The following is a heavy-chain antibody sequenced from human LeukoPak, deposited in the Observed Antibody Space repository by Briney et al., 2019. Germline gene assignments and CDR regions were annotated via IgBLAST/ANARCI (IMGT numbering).Heavy chain of an antibody. CDR2: IKQDGSEK. D-gene: IGHD1-1*01. CDR1: GFTFSSYW. Sequence: PGGSLRLSCAASGFTFSSYWMNWVRQAPGKGLEWVANIKQDGSEKYYVDSVKGRFTISRDNAKNSLHLQMNSLRAEDTAVYYCARWGLYNWNSLDYWGQGTLVTVSS. J-gene: IGHJ4*02. V-gene: IGHV3-7*01. CDR3: ARWGLYNWNSLDY.